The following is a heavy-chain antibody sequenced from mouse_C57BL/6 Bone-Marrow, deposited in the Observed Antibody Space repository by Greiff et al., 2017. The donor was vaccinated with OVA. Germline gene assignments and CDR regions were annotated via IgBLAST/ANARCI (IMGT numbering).Heavy chain of an antibody. CDR1: GFTFSSYG. J-gene: IGHJ4*01. CDR2: ISSGGSYT. Sequence: EVQRVESGGDLVKHGGSLKLSCAASGFTFSSYGMSWVRQTPDKRLEWVATISSGGSYTYYPDSVKGRFTISRDNAKNTLYLQMSSLKSEDTAMYYCARRRIWSMDYWGQGTSVTVSS. D-gene: IGHD1-1*02. V-gene: IGHV5-6*01. CDR3: ARRRIWSMDY.